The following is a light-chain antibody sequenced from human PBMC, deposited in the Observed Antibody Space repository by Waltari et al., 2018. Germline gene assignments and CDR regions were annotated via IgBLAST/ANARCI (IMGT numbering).Light chain of an antibody. Sequence: ELVLPQSPGPLSLSPGERATLSCRASQSVGRSLAWYQQKPGQAPRLLIYGASSRATGIPDRFSGGGSGTDFSLTISRLEPEDFAAYHCQHYVSLPVTFGQGTKVEIK. CDR1: QSVGRS. CDR2: GAS. V-gene: IGKV3-20*01. J-gene: IGKJ1*01. CDR3: QHYVSLPVT.